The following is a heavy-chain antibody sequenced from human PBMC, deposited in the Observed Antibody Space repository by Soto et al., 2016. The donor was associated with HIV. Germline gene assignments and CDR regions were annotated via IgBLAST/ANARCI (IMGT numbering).Heavy chain of an antibody. J-gene: IGHJ4*02. CDR1: GGSISSYY. CDR2: IYYSGST. CDR3: AREGAHSSSWYGYFDY. V-gene: IGHV4-59*01. D-gene: IGHD6-13*01. Sequence: QVQLQESGPGLVKPSEALSLTCTVSGGSISSYYWSWIRQPPGKGLEWIGYIYYSGSTNYNPSLKSRVTISVDTSKNQFSLKLSSVTAADTAVYYCAREGAHSSSWYGYFDYWGQGTLVTVSS.